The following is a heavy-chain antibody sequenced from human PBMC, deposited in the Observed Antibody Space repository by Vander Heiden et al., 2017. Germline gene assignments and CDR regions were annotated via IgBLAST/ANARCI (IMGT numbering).Heavy chain of an antibody. V-gene: IGHV3-73*02. J-gene: IGHJ4*02. Sequence: EVQLVESGGGLVQPGGSLKLSCAASGFTFSGSAIHWVRQASGKGLEWVGRIRSKANSYATAYAASVKGRLTISRDDSKNTAYLQMNSLKTEDTAVYYCTPGYSYGKFDYWGQGTLVTVSS. CDR3: TPGYSYGKFDY. CDR1: GFTFSGSA. D-gene: IGHD5-18*01. CDR2: IRSKANSYAT.